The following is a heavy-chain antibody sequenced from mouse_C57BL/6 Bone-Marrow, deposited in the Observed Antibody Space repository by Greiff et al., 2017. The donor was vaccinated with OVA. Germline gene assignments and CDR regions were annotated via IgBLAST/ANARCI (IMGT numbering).Heavy chain of an antibody. Sequence: EVQLVESGGGLVQPGGSLSLSCAASGFTFTDYYMRWVRQPPGKALEWLGFIRHTANGYTTEYSASVKGRFTISSDNSQSILYLQMNALRAEDSATYYGANYKAAQASYAMDYWGQGTSVTVSS. D-gene: IGHD3-2*02. CDR3: ANYKAAQASYAMDY. CDR1: GFTFTDYY. V-gene: IGHV7-3*01. J-gene: IGHJ4*01. CDR2: IRHTANGYTT.